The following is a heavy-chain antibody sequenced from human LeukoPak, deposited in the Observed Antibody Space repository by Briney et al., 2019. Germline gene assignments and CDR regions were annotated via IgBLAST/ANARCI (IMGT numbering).Heavy chain of an antibody. J-gene: IGHJ4*02. Sequence: GGSLRLSCAASGFTFSSYSMNWVRQAPGKGLEWVSSISSSSSYIYYADSVKGRFTISRDNAKNSLYLQMNSLRAEDTAVYYCARAIQLWLADYWGQGTLVTVSS. CDR1: GFTFSSYS. D-gene: IGHD5-18*01. CDR3: ARAIQLWLADY. CDR2: ISSSSSYI. V-gene: IGHV3-21*01.